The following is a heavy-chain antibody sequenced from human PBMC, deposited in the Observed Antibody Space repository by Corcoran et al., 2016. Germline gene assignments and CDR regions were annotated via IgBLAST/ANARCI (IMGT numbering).Heavy chain of an antibody. J-gene: IGHJ6*02. Sequence: QVQLVQSGAEVKKPGSSVKVSCKASGGTFSSYAISWVRQAPGQGLEWMGGIIPIFGTANYAQKFQGRVTITADESTSTAYMELSSLRSEDTAVYYGSSDWSVVGAGDYDYYYGMDVWGQGTMVTVSS. V-gene: IGHV1-69*01. D-gene: IGHD2-15*01. CDR1: GGTFSSYA. CDR2: IIPIFGTA. CDR3: SSDWSVVGAGDYDYYYGMDV.